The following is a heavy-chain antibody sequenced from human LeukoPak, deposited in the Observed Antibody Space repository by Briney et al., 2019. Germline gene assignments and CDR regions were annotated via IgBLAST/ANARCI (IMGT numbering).Heavy chain of an antibody. Sequence: GESLKISCKGSGYSFSTYWIGWVRQMPGKGLEWMGIIYVGDSDTRYSPSFQGQVTISVDKSISTAYLEWSSLKASDTAMYYCARRDISAYWYFDYWGRGTLVTVSS. D-gene: IGHD3-22*01. CDR2: IYVGDSDT. V-gene: IGHV5-51*01. CDR3: ARRDISAYWYFDY. J-gene: IGHJ4*02. CDR1: GYSFSTYW.